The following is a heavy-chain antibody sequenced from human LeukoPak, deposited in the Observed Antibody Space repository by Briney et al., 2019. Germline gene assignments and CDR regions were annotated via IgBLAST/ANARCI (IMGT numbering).Heavy chain of an antibody. D-gene: IGHD6-6*01. CDR3: ASCPQYSSPSTFDY. CDR1: GGTFSSYA. J-gene: IGHJ4*02. Sequence: SVKVSCKASGGTFSSYAISWVRQAPGQGLEWMGGIIPIFGTANYAQKFQGRVTITADESTSTAYMELSSLRSEDTAVYYCASCPQYSSPSTFDYWGQGTLVTVSS. CDR2: IIPIFGTA. V-gene: IGHV1-69*01.